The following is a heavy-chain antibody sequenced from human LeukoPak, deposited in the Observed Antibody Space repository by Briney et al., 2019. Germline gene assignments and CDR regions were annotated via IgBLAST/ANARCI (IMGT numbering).Heavy chain of an antibody. CDR2: ISAYHGNT. CDR3: ARDYQLPAGINFDY. D-gene: IGHD2-2*01. J-gene: IGHJ4*02. Sequence: ASVKVSCKSSGYTFTSYGNSWVRQAPGQGREWMGWISAYHGNTNYAQKLQSRVTMTTDTSTSTAYMELRSLRSDDTAVYYCARDYQLPAGINFDYWGQGTLVTVSS. V-gene: IGHV1-18*01. CDR1: GYTFTSYG.